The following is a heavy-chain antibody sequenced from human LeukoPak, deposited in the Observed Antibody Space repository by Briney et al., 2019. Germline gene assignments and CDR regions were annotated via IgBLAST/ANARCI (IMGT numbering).Heavy chain of an antibody. CDR3: AKGYYGSGRPDYMDV. D-gene: IGHD3-10*01. J-gene: IGHJ6*03. Sequence: QSGGSLRLSCAASEFSVGSNYMTWVRKAPGKGLEWVSLIYSGGSTYYADSVKGRFTISRDNSKNTLYLQMNSLRAEDTAVYYCAKGYYGSGRPDYMDVWGKGTTVTISS. V-gene: IGHV3-66*01. CDR2: IYSGGST. CDR1: EFSVGSNY.